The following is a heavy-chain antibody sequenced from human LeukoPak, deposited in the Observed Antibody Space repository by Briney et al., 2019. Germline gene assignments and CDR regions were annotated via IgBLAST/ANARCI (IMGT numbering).Heavy chain of an antibody. V-gene: IGHV3-7*01. CDR1: GFTFSSYW. Sequence: GSLRLSRAASGFTFSSYWMSWVRQAPGKGLEWVANIKQDGSEKYYVDSVKGRFTISRDNAKNSLYLQMNSLRAEDTAVYYCARENPGSYFDYWGQGTLVTVSS. D-gene: IGHD3-10*01. CDR3: ARENPGSYFDY. J-gene: IGHJ4*02. CDR2: IKQDGSEK.